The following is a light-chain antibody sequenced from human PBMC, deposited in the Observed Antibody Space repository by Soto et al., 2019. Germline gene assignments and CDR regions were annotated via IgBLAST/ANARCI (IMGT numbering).Light chain of an antibody. CDR2: MTS. Sequence: DIQMTQSPPTLSASVGDRVTITCRASQSISSWLAWYQQKPGKAPKLLIYMTSNLESGVPSRFSGSGSGTEFTLTISSLQPDDFATYYCQQYNSYSTFGQGTKVEIK. J-gene: IGKJ1*01. CDR3: QQYNSYST. CDR1: QSISSW. V-gene: IGKV1-5*03.